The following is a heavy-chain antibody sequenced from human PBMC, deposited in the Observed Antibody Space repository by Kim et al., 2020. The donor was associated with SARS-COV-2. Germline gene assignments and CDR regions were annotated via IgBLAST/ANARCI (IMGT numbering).Heavy chain of an antibody. CDR1: GGSISSYY. D-gene: IGHD5-12*01. CDR3: ARQAAGLSGYGAKPKYYYYGMDV. V-gene: IGHV4-59*08. Sequence: SETLSRTCTVSGGSISSYYWSWIRQPPGKGLEWIGYIYYSGSTNYNPSLKSRVTISVDTSKNQFSLKLSSVTAADTAVYYCARQAAGLSGYGAKPKYYYYGMDVWGQGTTVTVSS. CDR2: IYYSGST. J-gene: IGHJ6*02.